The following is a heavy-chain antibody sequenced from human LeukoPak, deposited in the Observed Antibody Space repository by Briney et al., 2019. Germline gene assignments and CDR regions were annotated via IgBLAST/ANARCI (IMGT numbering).Heavy chain of an antibody. CDR2: MYYSGST. V-gene: IGHV4-39*01. J-gene: IGHJ6*03. CDR1: GGSTSSSNYY. Sequence: TSETLSLTCTVSGGSTSSSNYYWGWIRQPPGKGLEWIGSMYYSGSTYYNPSLKSRVTISVDTSKNQFSLKLSSVTAADTAVYYCARLLWGYYYYMDVWGKGTTVTISS. CDR3: ARLLWGYYYYMDV. D-gene: IGHD3-10*01.